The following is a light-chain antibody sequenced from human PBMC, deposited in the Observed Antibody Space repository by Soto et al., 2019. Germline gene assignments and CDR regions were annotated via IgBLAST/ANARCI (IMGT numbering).Light chain of an antibody. CDR1: QSISSW. V-gene: IGKV1-5*03. CDR2: KAS. CDR3: QQYNSYPLT. Sequence: DIQMTQSPSTLSASVGDRVTITCRASQSISSWLAWYQQKPGKAPKLLIYKASSLESRVPSRFSGSGSGTEFTLPLSSLQPDDFATYYCQQYNSYPLTFGGGTKVEIK. J-gene: IGKJ4*01.